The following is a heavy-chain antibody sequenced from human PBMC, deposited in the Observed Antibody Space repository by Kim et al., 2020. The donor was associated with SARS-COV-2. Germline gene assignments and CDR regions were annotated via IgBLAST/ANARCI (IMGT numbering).Heavy chain of an antibody. CDR2: ISGSGGST. J-gene: IGHJ4*02. D-gene: IGHD6-13*01. CDR1: GFTFSIYA. CDR3: AKLASSSWSVEFDY. V-gene: IGHV3-23*01. Sequence: GGSLRLSCAASGFTFSIYAMSWVRQAPGKGLEWVSGISGSGGSTYYADSVKGRFTISRDNSKNTLYLQMNSLRAEDTAVYYCAKLASSSWSVEFDYWGQGTLVTVSS.